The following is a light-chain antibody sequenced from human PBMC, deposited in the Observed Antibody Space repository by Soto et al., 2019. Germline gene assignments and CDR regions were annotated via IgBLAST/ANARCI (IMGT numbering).Light chain of an antibody. Sequence: QPVLTQPASVSGSPGQSITISCTGTSSDVGGYNYVSWYQQYPGKAPKLMIYEVNNRPSGVSNRFSGSKSGNTASLTISGLQAEDEADYYCSSYTSSSTPVFGTGTKLTVL. J-gene: IGLJ1*01. CDR2: EVN. CDR1: SSDVGGYNY. V-gene: IGLV2-14*01. CDR3: SSYTSSSTPV.